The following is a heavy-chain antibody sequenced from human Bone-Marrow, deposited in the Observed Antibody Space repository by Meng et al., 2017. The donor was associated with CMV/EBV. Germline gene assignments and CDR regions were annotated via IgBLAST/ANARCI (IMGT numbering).Heavy chain of an antibody. CDR1: GYTFPTYG. Sequence: ASVKVFCKTSGYTFPTYGVSWVRQAPGQGLQWLGWIITYNGNANYAQKFQGRVSTTKDTATTTGHMELRTLGSDDTAVYYCARVNPPRGVDYWGQGTLVTVSS. V-gene: IGHV1-18*01. CDR2: IITYNGNA. J-gene: IGHJ4*02. CDR3: ARVNPPRGVDY.